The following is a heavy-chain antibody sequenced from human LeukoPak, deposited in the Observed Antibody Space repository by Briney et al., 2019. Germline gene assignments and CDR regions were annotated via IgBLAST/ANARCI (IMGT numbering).Heavy chain of an antibody. CDR2: IYHSGST. CDR1: GYSISSGYY. Sequence: SQTLSLTCTVSGYSISSGYYWGWIRPPPGKGLEWIGSIYHSGSTYYNPSLKSRVTISVDTSKNQFSLKLSSVTAADTAVYYCARDRLNYYDSSSSENYFDYWGQGTLVTVSS. CDR3: ARDRLNYYDSSSSENYFDY. V-gene: IGHV4-38-2*02. D-gene: IGHD3-22*01. J-gene: IGHJ4*02.